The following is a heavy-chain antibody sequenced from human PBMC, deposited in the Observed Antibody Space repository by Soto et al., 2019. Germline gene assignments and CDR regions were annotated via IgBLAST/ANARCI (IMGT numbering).Heavy chain of an antibody. J-gene: IGHJ4*02. D-gene: IGHD1-26*01. CDR1: GYTFTGYY. CDR2: ISAYNGNT. Sequence: ASVKVSCKASGYTFTGYYMHWVRQAPGQGLEWMGWISAYNGNTNYAQKLQGRVTMTTDTSTSTAYMELRSLRSDDTAVYYCARGPKWWELPDFDYWGQGTLVTVSS. V-gene: IGHV1-18*04. CDR3: ARGPKWWELPDFDY.